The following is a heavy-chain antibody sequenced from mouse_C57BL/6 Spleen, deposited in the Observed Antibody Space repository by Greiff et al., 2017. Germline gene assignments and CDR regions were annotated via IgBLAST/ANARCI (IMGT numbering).Heavy chain of an antibody. CDR3: VRHRTGNWYFDV. CDR1: GFSFNTYA. J-gene: IGHJ1*03. V-gene: IGHV10-1*01. D-gene: IGHD4-1*01. CDR2: IRSKSNNYAT. Sequence: EVKLMESGGGLVQPKGSLKLSCAASGFSFNTYAMNWVRQAPGKGLEWVARIRSKSNNYATYYADSVKDRFTISRDDSESMLYLQMNNLKTEDTAMYYCVRHRTGNWYFDVWGTGTTVTVSS.